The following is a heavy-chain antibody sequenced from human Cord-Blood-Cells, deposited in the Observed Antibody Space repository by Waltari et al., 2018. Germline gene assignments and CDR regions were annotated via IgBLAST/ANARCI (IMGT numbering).Heavy chain of an antibody. J-gene: IGHJ4*02. D-gene: IGHD6-13*01. V-gene: IGHV4-4*07. CDR2: IYTSGST. CDR1: GGSISRYY. Sequence: QVQLQESGPGLVKPSETLSLTCTVSGGSISRYYWSWIRQPAGKGLEWIGRIYTSGSTNYNPSLKSRVTMSVDTSKNQFSLKLSSVTAADTAVYYCARDGAPGIAAAGTASFDYWGQGTLVTVSS. CDR3: ARDGAPGIAAAGTASFDY.